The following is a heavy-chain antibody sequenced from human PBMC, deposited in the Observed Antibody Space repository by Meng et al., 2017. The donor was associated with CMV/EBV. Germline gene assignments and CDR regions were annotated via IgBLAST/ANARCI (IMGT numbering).Heavy chain of an antibody. CDR1: GFTFDDYG. Sequence: GESLKISFAASGFTFDDYGMSWVRQAPGKGLEWVSGINWNGGSTGYADSVKGRFTISRDNAKNSLYLQMNSLRAEDTALYYCARDRDIVATVNYYYYGMDVWGQGTTVTVSS. J-gene: IGHJ6*02. D-gene: IGHD5-12*01. CDR2: INWNGGST. V-gene: IGHV3-20*03. CDR3: ARDRDIVATVNYYYYGMDV.